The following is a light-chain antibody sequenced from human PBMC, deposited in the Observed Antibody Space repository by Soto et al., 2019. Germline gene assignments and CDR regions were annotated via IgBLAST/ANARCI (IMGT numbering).Light chain of an antibody. CDR1: QSISNY. J-gene: IGKJ1*01. Sequence: DIQMTQSPTSLSASAGDRVTITCRASQSISNYLNWYQQKPGQAPQLLIYAASSLQSGVPSRFSGSGSGTGFTLTISRLQPDDLAVYFCQQSYRAPRTFGQGTKAEI. CDR2: AAS. V-gene: IGKV1-39*01. CDR3: QQSYRAPRT.